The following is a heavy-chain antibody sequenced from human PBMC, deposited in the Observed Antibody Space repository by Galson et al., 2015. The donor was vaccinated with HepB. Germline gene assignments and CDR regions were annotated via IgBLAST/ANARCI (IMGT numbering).Heavy chain of an antibody. V-gene: IGHV1-2*02. CDR3: ARVIRRGCSSTSCYDKNWFDP. D-gene: IGHD2-2*01. CDR1: GYTFTGYY. CDR2: INPNSGGT. J-gene: IGHJ5*02. Sequence: SVKVSCKASGYTFTGYYMHWVRQAPGQGLEWMGWINPNSGGTNYAQKFQGRVTMTRDTSISTAYMELSRLRSDDTAVYYCARVIRRGCSSTSCYDKNWFDPWGQGTLVTVSS.